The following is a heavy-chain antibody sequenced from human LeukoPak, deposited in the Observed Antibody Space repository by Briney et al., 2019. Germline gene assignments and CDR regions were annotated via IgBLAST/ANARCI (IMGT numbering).Heavy chain of an antibody. CDR3: SLMHRYYDRSGYWVQ. D-gene: IGHD3-22*01. V-gene: IGHV3-23*01. CDR2: ISTNGGST. CDR1: GFIFSSYA. Sequence: GGCRSLSWEASGFIFSSYAMRWVRQAAGRGLGWVSGISTNGGSTSHADSVEGWLTISRGNPRDMLYLGMNSLRAEDTAVYYGSLMHRYYDRSGYWVQWGQGTLVTVSS. J-gene: IGHJ4*02.